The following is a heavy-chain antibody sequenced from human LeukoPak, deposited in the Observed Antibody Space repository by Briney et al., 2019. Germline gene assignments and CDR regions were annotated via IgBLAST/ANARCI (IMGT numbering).Heavy chain of an antibody. CDR1: GYTFTSYA. CDR3: ARDDFWSGYYYVSYYYYGMDV. CDR2: INAGNGNT. J-gene: IGHJ6*02. D-gene: IGHD3-3*01. Sequence: ASVKVSCKASGYTFTSYAMHWVRQAPGQRLEWMGWINAGNGNTKYSQKLQGRVTMTTDTSTSTAYMELRSLRSDDTAVYYCARDDFWSGYYYVSYYYYGMDVWGQGTTVTVSS. V-gene: IGHV1-3*01.